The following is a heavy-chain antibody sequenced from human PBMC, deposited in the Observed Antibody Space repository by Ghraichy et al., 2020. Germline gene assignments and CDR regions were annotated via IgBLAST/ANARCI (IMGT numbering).Heavy chain of an antibody. D-gene: IGHD6-13*01. J-gene: IGHJ4*02. Sequence: GGSLRLSCAASGFTFDDYAMHWVRQAPGKGLEWVSGISWNSGSIGYADSVKGRFTISRDNAKNSLYLQMNSLRAEDTALYYCAKAKRLAAAGFDYWGQGTLVTVSS. CDR2: ISWNSGSI. V-gene: IGHV3-9*01. CDR3: AKAKRLAAAGFDY. CDR1: GFTFDDYA.